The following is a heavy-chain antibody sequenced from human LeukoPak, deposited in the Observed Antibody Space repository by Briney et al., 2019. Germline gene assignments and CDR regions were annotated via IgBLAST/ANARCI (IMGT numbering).Heavy chain of an antibody. CDR2: INHSGST. V-gene: IGHV4-34*01. CDR3: AREGASSGLSVAFDI. CDR1: GGSFSGYY. D-gene: IGHD3-22*01. Sequence: SETLSLTCAVYGGSFSGYYWSWIRQPPGKGLEWIGEINHSGSTNYNPSLKSRVTISVDTSKNQLSLKLSSVTAADTAVYYCAREGASSGLSVAFDIWGQGTMVTVSS. J-gene: IGHJ3*02.